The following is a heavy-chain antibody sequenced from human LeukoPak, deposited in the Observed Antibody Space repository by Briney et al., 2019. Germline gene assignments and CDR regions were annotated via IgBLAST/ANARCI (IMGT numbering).Heavy chain of an antibody. Sequence: SETLSLTCTVSGGSISSSSYYWGWIRQPPGKGLEWIGSIYYSGSTYYNPSLKSRVTISVDTSKNQFSLKLSSMTAADTAVYYCAGACGVDYDSELNDAFDIWGQGTMVTVSS. V-gene: IGHV4-39*07. CDR1: GGSISSSSYY. CDR3: AGACGVDYDSELNDAFDI. J-gene: IGHJ3*02. CDR2: IYYSGST. D-gene: IGHD3-22*01.